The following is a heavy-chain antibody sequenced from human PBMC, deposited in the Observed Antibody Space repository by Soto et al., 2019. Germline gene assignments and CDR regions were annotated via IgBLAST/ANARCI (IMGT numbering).Heavy chain of an antibody. J-gene: IGHJ3*02. V-gene: IGHV3-48*03. Sequence: PGGSLRLSCVASGFTFINYDMNWVRQAPGKGLEWVSYINTRGITIYYADSVKGRFTISRANAKNSLFPQMNSLRAEDTAVYYCARGRGDENTFDIWGQGTMVTVSS. CDR2: INTRGITI. D-gene: IGHD3-16*01. CDR1: GFTFINYD. CDR3: ARGRGDENTFDI.